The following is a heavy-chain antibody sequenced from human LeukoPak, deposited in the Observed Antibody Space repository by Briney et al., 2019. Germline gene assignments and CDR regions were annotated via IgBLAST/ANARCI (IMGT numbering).Heavy chain of an antibody. Sequence: GGSLRLSCAASGFTFSSYAMHWVRQAPGKGLEWVAVISYDGSNKYYADSVKGRFTISRDNGKNTLYLQMNSLRAEDTAVYYCARDLDGSGNVNWFDPWGQGTLVTVSS. CDR2: ISYDGSNK. CDR3: ARDLDGSGNVNWFDP. CDR1: GFTFSSYA. D-gene: IGHD3-10*01. V-gene: IGHV3-30*04. J-gene: IGHJ5*02.